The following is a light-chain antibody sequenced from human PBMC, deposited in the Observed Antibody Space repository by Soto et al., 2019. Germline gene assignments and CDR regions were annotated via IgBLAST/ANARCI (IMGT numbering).Light chain of an antibody. CDR1: QTVPRNY. Sequence: EMVLTQSPGTLALSPGERATLSCRASQTVPRNYLAWLQHKPGQAPRLLIYGASSRATGIPDRFSGSGSGTDFTLTITRLETENFAVYYCHQYTSPPWTLGQRTKVE. CDR3: HQYTSPPWT. J-gene: IGKJ1*01. CDR2: GAS. V-gene: IGKV3-20*01.